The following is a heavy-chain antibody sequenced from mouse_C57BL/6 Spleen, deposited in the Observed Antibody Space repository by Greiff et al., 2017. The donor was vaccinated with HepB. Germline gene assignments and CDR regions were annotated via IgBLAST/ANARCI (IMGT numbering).Heavy chain of an antibody. V-gene: IGHV5-17*01. J-gene: IGHJ2*01. CDR1: GFTFSDYG. D-gene: IGHD1-1*01. CDR3: ERGGYYGRGDYFDY. Sequence: DVHLVESGGGLVKPGGSLKLSCAASGFTFSDYGMHWVRQAPEKGLEWVAYISSGSSTIYYADTVKGRFTISRDNAKNTLFLQMTRLRSEDTAMYDCERGGYYGRGDYFDYWGQGTTLTVSS. CDR2: ISSGSSTI.